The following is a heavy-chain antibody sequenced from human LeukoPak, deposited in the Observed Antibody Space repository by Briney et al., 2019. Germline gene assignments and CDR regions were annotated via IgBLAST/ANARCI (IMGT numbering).Heavy chain of an antibody. Sequence: SETLSLTCTVSGGSISSSSYYWGWIRQPPGKGLEWIGSIYYSGSTYYNPSLKSRVTISVDTSKNQFSLKLSSVTAADTAVYYCVSHHEEIFGVVSWFDPWGQGTLVSVSS. V-gene: IGHV4-39*07. CDR1: GGSISSSSYY. D-gene: IGHD3-3*01. CDR3: VSHHEEIFGVVSWFDP. CDR2: IYYSGST. J-gene: IGHJ5*02.